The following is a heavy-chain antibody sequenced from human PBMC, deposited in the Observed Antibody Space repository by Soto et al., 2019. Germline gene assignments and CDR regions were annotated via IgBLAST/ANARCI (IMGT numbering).Heavy chain of an antibody. V-gene: IGHV2-5*01. CDR3: AHRCYGNYPRDNWFDP. D-gene: IGHD4-17*01. Sequence: QITLKESGPTLVKPTQTLTLTCTFSGFSLTTAGAGVGWIRQPPGKALEWLALIYWNDDTRYSPALKSRLTITKDTSKNQVVLRMTNMDPVATAPYYCAHRCYGNYPRDNWFDPWGQAILVIVYS. J-gene: IGHJ5*02. CDR1: GFSLTTAGAG. CDR2: IYWNDDT.